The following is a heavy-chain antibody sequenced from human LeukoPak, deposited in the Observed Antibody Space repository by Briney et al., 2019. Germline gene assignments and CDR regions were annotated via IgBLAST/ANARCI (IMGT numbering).Heavy chain of an antibody. Sequence: GGSLRLSCAASGFTFDDYATHWVRQAPGKGLEWVSGISWNSGSIGYADSVKGRFTISRDNAKNSLYLQMNSLRAEDTALYYCAKVNDYGDYVEAYYFDYWGQGTLVTVSS. CDR2: ISWNSGSI. V-gene: IGHV3-9*01. CDR3: AKVNDYGDYVEAYYFDY. J-gene: IGHJ4*02. CDR1: GFTFDDYA. D-gene: IGHD4-17*01.